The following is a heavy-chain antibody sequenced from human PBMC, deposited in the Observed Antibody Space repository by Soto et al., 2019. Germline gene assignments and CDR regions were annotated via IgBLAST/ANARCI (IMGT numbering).Heavy chain of an antibody. CDR3: GRDAVTKRDFYYYGMDV. Sequence: TLSLTCTVSGGTIINSGYYWSWIRQHPEKGLEWIGYISYSGSTDYAPSLKSRVTMSVDTSKNQFSLNLTSVTAADTAVYYCGRDAVTKRDFYYYGMDVWGRGTTVTVSS. CDR1: GGTIINSGYY. J-gene: IGHJ6*02. V-gene: IGHV4-31*03. CDR2: ISYSGST. D-gene: IGHD4-4*01.